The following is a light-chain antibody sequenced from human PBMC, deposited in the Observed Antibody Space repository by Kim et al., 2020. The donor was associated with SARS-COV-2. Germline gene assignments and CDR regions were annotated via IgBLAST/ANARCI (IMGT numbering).Light chain of an antibody. CDR3: QQFANLPYT. V-gene: IGKV1-33*01. Sequence: DIQMTQSPSSLSASIGDRVTITCQASQDISNHLNWYQQKPGKAPKLLIYDASKLETGAPSRFRGRGSGSDFTLTISSLQPEDIATYFCQQFANLPYTFGQGTKLEIK. CDR1: QDISNH. J-gene: IGKJ2*01. CDR2: DAS.